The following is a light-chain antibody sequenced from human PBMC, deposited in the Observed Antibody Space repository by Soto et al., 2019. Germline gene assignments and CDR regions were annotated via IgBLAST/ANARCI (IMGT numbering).Light chain of an antibody. CDR1: QTLSINS. J-gene: IGKJ3*01. V-gene: IGKV3-20*01. CDR2: AAS. Sequence: EIVLTQSPGTLSLSPGERATLSCRASQTLSINSLAWYQQKVGQPPRLLIYAASTRATDIPERFSGGGSGTDFTLSISSLEPDDFALYYCQQYDASPLTFGPGTTVEIK. CDR3: QQYDASPLT.